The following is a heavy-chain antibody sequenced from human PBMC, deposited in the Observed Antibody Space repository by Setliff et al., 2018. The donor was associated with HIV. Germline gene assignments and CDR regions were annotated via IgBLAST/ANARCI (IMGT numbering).Heavy chain of an antibody. D-gene: IGHD1-26*01. Sequence: PGGSLRLSCAASGFSFSGSWMTWVRQAPGKGLEWVANIKQDGSKQYYVASINGRFAISRDNSKNTLTMVMNSLRAEDTAMYYCVRDYVRPGTVGTTSPLDNWGQGTLVTVSS. CDR3: VRDYVRPGTVGTTSPLDN. J-gene: IGHJ1*01. V-gene: IGHV3-7*03. CDR1: GFSFSGSW. CDR2: IKQDGSKQ.